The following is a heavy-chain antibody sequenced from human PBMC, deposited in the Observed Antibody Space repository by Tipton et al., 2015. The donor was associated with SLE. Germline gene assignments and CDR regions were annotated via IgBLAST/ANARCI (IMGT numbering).Heavy chain of an antibody. CDR3: VRGGTGFDY. D-gene: IGHD2-8*02. V-gene: IGHV4-59*02. CDR1: DYPANSDYY. Sequence: GLVKPSETLSLTCDVSDYPANSDYYWSWIRQTPAKGLEWIGYIYYSGDTNYNPSLQSRVTISVDTSKNQFSLKFSSVTAADTAVYYCVRGGTGFDYWGQGTLVTVSS. J-gene: IGHJ4*02. CDR2: IYYSGDT.